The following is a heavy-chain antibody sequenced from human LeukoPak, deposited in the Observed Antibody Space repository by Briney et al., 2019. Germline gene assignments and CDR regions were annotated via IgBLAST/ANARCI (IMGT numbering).Heavy chain of an antibody. CDR3: ARDRDPLYNWNLEYYFDY. CDR2: IKQDGSEK. D-gene: IGHD1-20*01. Sequence: PGGSLRLSCAASGFTFSSYWMSWVRQAPGKGLEWVANIKQDGSEKYYVASVKGRFTISRDNAKNSLYLQMNSLRAEDTAVYYCARDRDPLYNWNLEYYFDYWGQGTLVTVSS. V-gene: IGHV3-7*01. CDR1: GFTFSSYW. J-gene: IGHJ4*02.